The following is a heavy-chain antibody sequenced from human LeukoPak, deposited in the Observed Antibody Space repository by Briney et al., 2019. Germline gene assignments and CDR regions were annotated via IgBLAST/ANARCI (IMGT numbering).Heavy chain of an antibody. CDR2: LSDDSRRI. CDR1: GFSFSIYA. J-gene: IGHJ4*02. CDR3: AKEADSSWQD. D-gene: IGHD6-13*01. V-gene: IGHV3-23*01. Sequence: PGGSLRLSCAASGFSFSIYAMAWVRQAPGEGLEWVSALSDDSRRIYYADSVKGRSTISRDNSKNTLFLQMNSLRAEDTAVYYCAKEADSSWQDWGQGTLVTVSS.